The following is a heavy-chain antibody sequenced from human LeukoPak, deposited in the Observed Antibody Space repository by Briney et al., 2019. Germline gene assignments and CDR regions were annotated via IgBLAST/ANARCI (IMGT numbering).Heavy chain of an antibody. CDR3: AKDKNIVVVPAAMGTFDY. V-gene: IGHV3-23*01. Sequence: SGSGGSTYYADSVKGRFTISRDNSKNTLYLQMNSLRAEDTAVYYCAKDKNIVVVPAAMGTFDYWGQGTLVTVSS. CDR2: SGSGGST. D-gene: IGHD2-2*01. J-gene: IGHJ4*02.